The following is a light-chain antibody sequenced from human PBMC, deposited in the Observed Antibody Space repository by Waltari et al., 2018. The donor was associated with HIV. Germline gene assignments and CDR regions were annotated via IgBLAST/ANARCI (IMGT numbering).Light chain of an antibody. CDR1: NIGSKR. V-gene: IGLV3-21*01. CDR2: HDT. Sequence: YVLTQSPSVSVAPGKTARITCGGKNIGSKRGNWYQQQPGQAPVMVLYHDTDRPSGIPDRFSGSNSEDTATLTIRRVEAGDEADYYCQVWDTNTDQYVIFGGGTNLAV. CDR3: QVWDTNTDQYVI. J-gene: IGLJ2*01.